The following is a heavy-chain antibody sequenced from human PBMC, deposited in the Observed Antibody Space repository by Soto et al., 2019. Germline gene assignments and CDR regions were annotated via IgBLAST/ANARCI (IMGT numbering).Heavy chain of an antibody. V-gene: IGHV1-69*13. Sequence: SVKVSCKASGGTFSSYAISWVRQAPGQGLEWMGGIIPIFGTANYAQKFQGRVTITADESTSTAYMELSSLRSEDTAVYYCARAGLEYSYGYDYWGQGTLVTVSS. D-gene: IGHD5-18*01. CDR2: IIPIFGTA. CDR1: GGTFSSYA. J-gene: IGHJ4*02. CDR3: ARAGLEYSYGYDY.